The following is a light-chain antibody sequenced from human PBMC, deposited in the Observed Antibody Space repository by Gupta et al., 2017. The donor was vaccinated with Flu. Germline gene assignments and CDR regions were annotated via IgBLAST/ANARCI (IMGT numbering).Light chain of an antibody. J-gene: IGKJ1*01. CDR3: QQTYNAPPWT. CDR1: QTINTY. V-gene: IGKV1-39*01. Sequence: DTQMTQSPSSLSASVGDRVTITCRASQTINTYLNWYQQKPGKAPNLLIQNVSSLQTGVPSRFSSSGSGTDFTLSISSLQPDDFATYYCQQTYNAPPWTFGQGTKVEFK. CDR2: NVS.